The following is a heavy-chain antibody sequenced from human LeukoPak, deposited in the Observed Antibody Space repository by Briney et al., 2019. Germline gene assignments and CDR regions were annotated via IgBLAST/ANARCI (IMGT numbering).Heavy chain of an antibody. V-gene: IGHV1-3*01. CDR2: INAGNGNK. J-gene: IGHJ3*02. CDR3: ARVPVPAANRLVAFDI. Sequence: ASVKVSFKASGYPFTNYAMHWVRQAPGQRREWMGWINAGNGNKKYSQKFQGRVTITRDTSASTAYMEPSSLRSEDTAVYYCARVPVPAANRLVAFDIWGQGTMVTVSS. CDR1: GYPFTNYA. D-gene: IGHD2-2*01.